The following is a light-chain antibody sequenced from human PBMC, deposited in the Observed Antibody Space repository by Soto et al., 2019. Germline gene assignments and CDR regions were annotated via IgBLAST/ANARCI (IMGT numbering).Light chain of an antibody. CDR1: QSVSSSY. V-gene: IGKV3-20*01. CDR2: GAS. J-gene: IGKJ1*01. Sequence: EIVLTQSPGTLSLSPGERATLSCRASQSVSSSYLAWYQQQPGQAPRLLIYGASSRATGIPDRCSGSGSGTDFTLTISRLDPEDFAVYYCQQYGSSPPTFGEGTKVEIK. CDR3: QQYGSSPPT.